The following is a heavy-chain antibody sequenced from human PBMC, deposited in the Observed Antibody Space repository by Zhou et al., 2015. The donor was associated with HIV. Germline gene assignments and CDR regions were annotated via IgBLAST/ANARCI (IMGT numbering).Heavy chain of an antibody. D-gene: IGHD6-19*01. CDR2: IIPIFGTA. Sequence: QVQLVQSGAEVKKPGSSVKVSCKASGGTFSSYAISWVRQAPGQGLEWMGGIIPIFGTANYAQKFQGRVTITADESTSTAYMELSSLRSEDTAVYYCARDRTPKIAVAGTSGDFQHWGQGTLVTVSS. CDR3: ARDRTPKIAVAGTSGDFQH. V-gene: IGHV1-69*01. CDR1: GGTFSSYA. J-gene: IGHJ1*01.